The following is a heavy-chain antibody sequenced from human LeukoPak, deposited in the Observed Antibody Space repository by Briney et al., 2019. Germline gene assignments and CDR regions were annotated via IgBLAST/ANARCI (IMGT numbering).Heavy chain of an antibody. CDR3: AKGGKWDVTPFDY. CDR2: IWYDGSKK. J-gene: IGHJ4*02. Sequence: GGSLRLSCAASGFSFSSYGMHWVRQAPGKGLEWVAVIWYDGSKKYYADSVKGRFIISRDNSRNTLYLQVNSLRAEDTAVYYCAKGGKWDVTPFDYWGQGTLVTVSS. V-gene: IGHV3-33*06. CDR1: GFSFSSYG. D-gene: IGHD1-26*01.